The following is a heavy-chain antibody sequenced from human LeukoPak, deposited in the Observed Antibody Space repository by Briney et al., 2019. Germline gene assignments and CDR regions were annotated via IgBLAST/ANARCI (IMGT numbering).Heavy chain of an antibody. J-gene: IGHJ4*02. CDR3: ARAHFSSDSSGYTDY. V-gene: IGHV1-2*02. D-gene: IGHD3-22*01. Sequence: GASVKVSCKASGYTFTGYYMHWVRQAPGQGLEWMGWINPNSGGTNYAQKFQGRVTMTRDTSISTAYMELSRLRSDDTAVYYCARAHFSSDSSGYTDYWGQGTLVTVSS. CDR2: INPNSGGT. CDR1: GYTFTGYY.